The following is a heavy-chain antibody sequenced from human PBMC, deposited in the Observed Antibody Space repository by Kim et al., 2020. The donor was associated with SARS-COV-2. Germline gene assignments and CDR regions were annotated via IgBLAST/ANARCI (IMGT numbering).Heavy chain of an antibody. D-gene: IGHD3-22*01. J-gene: IGHJ6*02. CDR2: IYHSGST. CDR3: ARDLNPYYYDSSYGMDV. V-gene: IGHV4-4*02. CDR1: GGSISSSNW. Sequence: SETLSLTCAVSGGSISSSNWWSWVRQPPGKGLEWIGEIYHSGSTNYNPSLKSRVTISVDKSKNQFSLKLSSVTAADTAVYYCARDLNPYYYDSSYGMDVWGQGTTVTVSS.